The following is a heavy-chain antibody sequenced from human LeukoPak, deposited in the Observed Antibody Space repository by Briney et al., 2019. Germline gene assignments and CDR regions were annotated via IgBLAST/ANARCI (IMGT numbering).Heavy chain of an antibody. V-gene: IGHV4-59*01. CDR3: ARGAISSGWYFAFDI. D-gene: IGHD6-19*01. J-gene: IGHJ3*02. CDR2: IYYSGST. Sequence: SETLSLTCTVSGVSISSYYWSWIRQPPGKGLEWIGYIYYSGSTNYNPSLKSRVTISVDTSKNQFSLKLSSVTAADTAVYYCARGAISSGWYFAFDIWGQGTMVTVSS. CDR1: GVSISSYY.